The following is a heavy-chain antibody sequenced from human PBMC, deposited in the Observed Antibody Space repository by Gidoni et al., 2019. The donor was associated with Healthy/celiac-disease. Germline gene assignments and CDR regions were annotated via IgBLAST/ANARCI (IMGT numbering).Heavy chain of an antibody. CDR1: GESFSGYY. D-gene: IGHD3-3*01. J-gene: IGHJ4*02. CDR3: ARGDYDFWSGYYPHYDY. V-gene: IGHV4-34*01. CDR2: TNHTGST. Sequence: QVQLHQWGARLSKPSETLSPPCAVSGESFSGYYGSWIRQPPGKGLEWIGETNHTGSTNYNPSLKSRVTISVYTSKNQFSLKLSSVTAADTAVYYCARGDYDFWSGYYPHYDYWGQGTLVTVSS.